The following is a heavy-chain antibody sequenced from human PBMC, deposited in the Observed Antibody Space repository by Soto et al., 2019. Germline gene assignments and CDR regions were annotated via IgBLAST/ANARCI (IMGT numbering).Heavy chain of an antibody. Sequence: ASVKVSCKASGYTFTSYGISWVRQAPGQGLEWMGWISAYNGNTNYAQKLQGRVTMTTDTSTSTAYMELRSLRSDDTAVYYCARENEYSSSSGYFDYWGQGTLVTVSS. J-gene: IGHJ4*02. D-gene: IGHD6-6*01. CDR2: ISAYNGNT. CDR3: ARENEYSSSSGYFDY. CDR1: GYTFTSYG. V-gene: IGHV1-18*01.